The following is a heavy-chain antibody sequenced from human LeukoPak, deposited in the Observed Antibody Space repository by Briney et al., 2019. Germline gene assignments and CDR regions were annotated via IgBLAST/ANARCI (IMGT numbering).Heavy chain of an antibody. Sequence: SEPLSLLCTIYVRSFSRQDASCIRNPPGKGLEWIGDINHSGNTNYNPSLKSRVTISIDTSKNQFSLKLSSVTAPDTAIYYCATRPPHDYWGQGTLVTVSS. V-gene: IGHV4-34*01. CDR3: ATRPPHDY. CDR2: INHSGNT. CDR1: VRSFSRQD. J-gene: IGHJ4*02. D-gene: IGHD1-26*01.